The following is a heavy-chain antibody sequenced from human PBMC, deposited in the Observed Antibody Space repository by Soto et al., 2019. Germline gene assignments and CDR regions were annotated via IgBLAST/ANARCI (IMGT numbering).Heavy chain of an antibody. CDR2: ISRSGDSS. CDR3: ARATQSYYDTSGYYSYVH. Sequence: GGSLRLSCVGSGITFSTYAMNWVRQAPGKGLEWVSGISRSGDSSHYADSVKGRFTISRDNAKNTLYLQMNNLRAEDTAFYFCARATQSYYDTSGYYSYVHWGQGAQVTVSS. D-gene: IGHD3-22*01. J-gene: IGHJ4*02. CDR1: GITFSTYA. V-gene: IGHV3-23*01.